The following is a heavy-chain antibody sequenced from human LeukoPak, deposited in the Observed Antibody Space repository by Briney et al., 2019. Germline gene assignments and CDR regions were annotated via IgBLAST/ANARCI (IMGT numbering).Heavy chain of an antibody. CDR3: ASSIAAPSAFDY. V-gene: IGHV1-46*01. Sequence: ASVKVSCKASGYTFTSYYMHWVRQAPGQGLEWMGIINPSGGSTSYAQKFQGRVTMTKDTSTSTVYMELSSLRSEDTAVYYCASSIAAPSAFDYWGQGTLVTVSS. CDR1: GYTFTSYY. CDR2: INPSGGST. J-gene: IGHJ4*02. D-gene: IGHD6-6*01.